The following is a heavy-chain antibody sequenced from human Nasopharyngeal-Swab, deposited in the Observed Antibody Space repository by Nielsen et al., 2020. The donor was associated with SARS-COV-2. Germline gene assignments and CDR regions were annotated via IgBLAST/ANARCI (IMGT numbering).Heavy chain of an antibody. Sequence: GESLKISCAASGFTVSSNYMSWVRQAPGKGLEWVSVIYSGGSTYYADSVKGRFTISRDNSKNTLYLQMNSLRAEDTAVYYCAKGQGEMVFDYWGQGTLVTVSS. CDR3: AKGQGEMVFDY. CDR2: IYSGGST. J-gene: IGHJ4*02. D-gene: IGHD2-8*01. V-gene: IGHV3-53*01. CDR1: GFTVSSNY.